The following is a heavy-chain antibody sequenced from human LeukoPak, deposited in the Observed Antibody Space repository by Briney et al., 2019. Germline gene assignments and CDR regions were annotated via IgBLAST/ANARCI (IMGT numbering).Heavy chain of an antibody. CDR3: ARANCSSTSCPDY. CDR1: GFTFSSYS. V-gene: IGHV3-21*01. CDR2: ISSSSSYI. D-gene: IGHD2-2*01. J-gene: IGHJ4*02. Sequence: PGGSLRLSCAASGFTFSSYSMNWVRQAPGEGLEWVSSISSSSSYIYYADSVKGRFTISRDNAKNSLYLQMNSLRAEDTAVYYCARANCSSTSCPDYWGQGTLVTVSS.